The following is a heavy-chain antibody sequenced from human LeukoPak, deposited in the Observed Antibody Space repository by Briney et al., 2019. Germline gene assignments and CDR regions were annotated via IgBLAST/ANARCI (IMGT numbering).Heavy chain of an antibody. Sequence: SETLSLTCTVSGGSISSYYWSWIRQPPGKGLEWIGYIYYSGSTNYNPSLKSRVTISVDTSKNQFSLKLSSVTAADTAVYYCARNPSRGLGRQPPDYWGQGTLVTVSS. CDR2: IYYSGST. V-gene: IGHV4-59*01. CDR3: ARNPSRGLGRQPPDY. J-gene: IGHJ4*02. CDR1: GGSISSYY.